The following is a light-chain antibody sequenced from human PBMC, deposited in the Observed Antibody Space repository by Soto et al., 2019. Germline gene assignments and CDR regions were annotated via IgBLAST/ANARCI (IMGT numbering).Light chain of an antibody. CDR3: QQYNDWPLT. Sequence: EIVMTQSPATLSVSPGERATLSCRASQTVTSNLAWYQQKPGQTPRLLIYGASTRATGFPARFSGSGSGTAFTLTISSLQSEDFAVYYCQQYNDWPLTFGGGTKVAIK. J-gene: IGKJ4*01. V-gene: IGKV3-15*01. CDR1: QTVTSN. CDR2: GAS.